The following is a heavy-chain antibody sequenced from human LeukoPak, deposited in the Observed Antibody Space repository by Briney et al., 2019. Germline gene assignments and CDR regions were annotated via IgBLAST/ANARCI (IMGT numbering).Heavy chain of an antibody. CDR2: INPNGGGT. CDR3: ARLASGSYGPLTPFDY. D-gene: IGHD1-26*01. CDR1: GYTXTDYH. J-gene: IGHJ4*02. Sequence: GASVKVSCKVFGYTXTDYHMHGVRQAPGQGLEWMGWINPNGGGTNYAQKFQGRVTMTRDTSISTVYMELSRLRSDDTAVYYSARLASGSYGPLTPFDYWGQGTLVTVSS. V-gene: IGHV1-2*02.